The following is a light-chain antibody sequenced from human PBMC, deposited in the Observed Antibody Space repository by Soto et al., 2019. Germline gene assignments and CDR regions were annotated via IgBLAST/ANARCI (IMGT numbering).Light chain of an antibody. CDR3: NSYTSTNTDV. J-gene: IGLJ1*01. CDR2: EVS. V-gene: IGLV2-18*02. CDR1: SSDVGSYNR. Sequence: QSVLTQPPSVSGSPGQSVTISCTGTSSDVGSYNRVSWYQQPPGTAPKLMIYEVSNRPSGVPDRFSGSKSDNTASLTISGLQAEDEADYYCNSYTSTNTDVFGTGTKVTVL.